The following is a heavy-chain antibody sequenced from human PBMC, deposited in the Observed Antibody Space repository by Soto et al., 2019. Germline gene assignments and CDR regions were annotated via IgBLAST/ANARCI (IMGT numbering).Heavy chain of an antibody. J-gene: IGHJ5*02. CDR1: GYTFTSYD. CDR3: ARERSAAGTGLFDP. CDR2: MNPNSGNT. Sequence: QVQLVQSGAEVKKPGASVKVSCKASGYTFTSYDINWVRQATGQGLEWMGWMNPNSGNTGYAQKFQDRVTMTRNTSISTAYMELSSLRSEDTAVYSCARERSAAGTGLFDPWGQGTLVTVSS. D-gene: IGHD6-13*01. V-gene: IGHV1-8*01.